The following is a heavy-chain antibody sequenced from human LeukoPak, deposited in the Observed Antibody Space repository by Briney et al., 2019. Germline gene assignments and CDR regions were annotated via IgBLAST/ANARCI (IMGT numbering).Heavy chain of an antibody. CDR1: GGSISGYY. J-gene: IGHJ4*01. Sequence: SETLSLTCTVSGGSISGYYWNWIRQPPGKGLEWIGYISYRGSTNYNPSLKSRVTISVDTSKNQFSLKLSSETAADTAVYYCASQRSYYGSGVYFDYWGQGTLVTVSS. D-gene: IGHD3-10*01. CDR2: ISYRGST. CDR3: ASQRSYYGSGVYFDY. V-gene: IGHV4-59*08.